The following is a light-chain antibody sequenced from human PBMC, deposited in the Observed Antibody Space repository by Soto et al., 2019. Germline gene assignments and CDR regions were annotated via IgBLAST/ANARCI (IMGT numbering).Light chain of an antibody. Sequence: QSVLTQLPSVSGAPGQRVTISCTGSSSNIGAGYDVHWYHQLPGTAPKLLIYGNNNRPSGVPDRFSGSRSGTSASLAITGLQAEDEADYYCQSYDSSLSVWVFGGGTQLTVL. J-gene: IGLJ3*02. CDR2: GNN. V-gene: IGLV1-40*01. CDR1: SSNIGAGYD. CDR3: QSYDSSLSVWV.